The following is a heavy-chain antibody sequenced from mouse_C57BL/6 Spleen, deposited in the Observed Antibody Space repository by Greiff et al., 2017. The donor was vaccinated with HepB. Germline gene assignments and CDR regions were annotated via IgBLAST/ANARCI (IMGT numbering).Heavy chain of an antibody. CDR3: ARGGYGSSLDY. V-gene: IGHV1-52*01. D-gene: IGHD1-1*01. Sequence: QVQLQQPGAELVRPGSSVKLSCKASGYTFTSYWMHWVKQRPIQGLEWIGNIDPSDSETHYNQKFKDKATLTVDKSSSTAYMQLSSLTSEDSAVYCCARGGYGSSLDYWGQGTTLTVSS. CDR2: IDPSDSET. CDR1: GYTFTSYW. J-gene: IGHJ2*01.